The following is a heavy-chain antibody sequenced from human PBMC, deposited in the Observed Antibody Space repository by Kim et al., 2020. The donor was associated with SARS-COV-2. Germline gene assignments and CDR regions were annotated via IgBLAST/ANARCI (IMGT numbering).Heavy chain of an antibody. Sequence: GGSLRLSCAASGFSFSGYWMHWVRQAPGKGLVWVSRISTDGSSTSYADSVKGRFTISRDNAKNTLYLQMNSLRAEDTAVYYCTGLRGTLGGWGQGTTVTVSS. J-gene: IGHJ6*02. CDR3: TGLRGTLGG. CDR1: GFSFSGYW. D-gene: IGHD4-17*01. CDR2: ISTDGSST. V-gene: IGHV3-74*01.